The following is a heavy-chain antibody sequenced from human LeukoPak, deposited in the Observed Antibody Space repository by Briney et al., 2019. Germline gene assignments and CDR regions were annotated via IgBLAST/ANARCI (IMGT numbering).Heavy chain of an antibody. J-gene: IGHJ5*02. D-gene: IGHD2-2*01. Sequence: GGSLRLSCAASGFTFSSYEMNWVRQAPGKGLEWVSYISSSGSTIYYADPVKGRFTISRDNAKNSLYLQMNSLRAEDTAVYYCARGLGLQYANNWFDPWGQGTLVTVSS. CDR2: ISSSGSTI. V-gene: IGHV3-48*03. CDR3: ARGLGLQYANNWFDP. CDR1: GFTFSSYE.